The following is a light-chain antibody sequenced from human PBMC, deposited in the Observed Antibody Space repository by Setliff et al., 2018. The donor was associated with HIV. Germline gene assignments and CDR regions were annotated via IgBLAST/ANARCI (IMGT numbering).Light chain of an antibody. Sequence: DIVMTQSPDSLAVSLGERATINCKSSQSVLYSSNNKNYLAWYQQRPGQPPKLLIYWASTRESGFPDRFSGSGSGTDFTLTIRSLQAEDVAVYYCQQYYTTPLTFGGGTKV. CDR1: QSVLYSSNNKNY. CDR2: WAS. V-gene: IGKV4-1*01. CDR3: QQYYTTPLT. J-gene: IGKJ4*01.